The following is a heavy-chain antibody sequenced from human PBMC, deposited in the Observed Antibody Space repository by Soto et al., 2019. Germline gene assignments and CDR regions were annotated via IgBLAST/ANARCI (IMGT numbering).Heavy chain of an antibody. Sequence: NPSETLSLTCAVSGDSISSGGYSWSWVRQPPGKGLEWIGYMYPGGSTSYNPSLKSRVTISVDRSKNQFSLKLSSVTAAETAVYYCARGTILGYYHNSGFDYWGQGTLVTVSS. CDR1: GDSISSGGYS. D-gene: IGHD3-22*01. CDR3: ARGTILGYYHNSGFDY. V-gene: IGHV4-30-2*01. CDR2: MYPGGST. J-gene: IGHJ4*02.